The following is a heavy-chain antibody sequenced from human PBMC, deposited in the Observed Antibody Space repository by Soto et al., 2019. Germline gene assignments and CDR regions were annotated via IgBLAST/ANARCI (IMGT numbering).Heavy chain of an antibody. CDR1: GDSISSSSYF. J-gene: IGHJ4*02. CDR3: ARGLVPGSSWPVGFDY. CDR2: LHHSGST. D-gene: IGHD6-13*01. Sequence: QLQLQESGPGLVRPSETLSLTCTVSGDSISSSSYFWGWIRQPPGKGLEWIGSLHHSGSTYYNPSLKSRVTISVDTSKNQFSLKLSSVTAADTAVYYCARGLVPGSSWPVGFDYWGQGTLVTVSS. V-gene: IGHV4-39*07.